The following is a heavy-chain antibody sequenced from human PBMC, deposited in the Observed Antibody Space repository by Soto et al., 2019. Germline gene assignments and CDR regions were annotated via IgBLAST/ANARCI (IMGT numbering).Heavy chain of an antibody. CDR2: ISAYNGNT. Sequence: GASVKVSCKASGYTFTSYGISWVRQASGQGLEWMGWISAYNGNTNYAQKLQGRVTMTTDTSTSTAYMELRSLRSGDTAVYYCARDVVVVPAAIDCYYYGMGVWGQGTTVTASS. CDR1: GYTFTSYG. CDR3: ARDVVVVPAAIDCYYYGMGV. D-gene: IGHD2-2*01. J-gene: IGHJ6*02. V-gene: IGHV1-18*01.